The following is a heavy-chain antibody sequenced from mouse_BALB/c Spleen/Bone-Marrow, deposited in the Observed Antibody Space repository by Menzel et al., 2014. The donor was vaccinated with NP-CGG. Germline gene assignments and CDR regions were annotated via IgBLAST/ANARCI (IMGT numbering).Heavy chain of an antibody. D-gene: IGHD2-1*01. CDR3: ARGDGNYGGAMDY. J-gene: IGHJ4*01. Sequence: EVQLQQSGPGLVKPSQSLSLTCSVTGYSITSGYYWNWIRQFPGNKLEWMGCISYDGSNNYNPSLKNRISITRDTSKNQFFLKLNSVTTEDTATYYCARGDGNYGGAMDYWGQGTSVTVSS. CDR2: ISYDGSN. V-gene: IGHV3-6*02. CDR1: GYSITSGYY.